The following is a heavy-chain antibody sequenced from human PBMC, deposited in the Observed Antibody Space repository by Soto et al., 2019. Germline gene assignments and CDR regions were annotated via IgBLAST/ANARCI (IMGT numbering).Heavy chain of an antibody. D-gene: IGHD3-10*01. Sequence: EVQLVESGGGLVKPGGSLRLSCAASGFTFSSYSMNWVRQAPGKGLEWVSSISSSSSYIYYADSVKGRFTISRDNAKNSLYLEMNSLRAEDTAVDYCASGSGSGFDLWGRGTLVTVSS. J-gene: IGHJ2*01. CDR2: ISSSSSYI. CDR3: ASGSGSGFDL. V-gene: IGHV3-21*01. CDR1: GFTFSSYS.